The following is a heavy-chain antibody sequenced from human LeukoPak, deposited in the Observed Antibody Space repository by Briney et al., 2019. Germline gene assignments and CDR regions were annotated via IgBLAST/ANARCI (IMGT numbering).Heavy chain of an antibody. D-gene: IGHD2-2*01. CDR3: ARGAGGVVVPAAKYYFDY. CDR1: GGSFSGYY. V-gene: IGHV4-34*01. J-gene: IGHJ4*02. CDR2: INHSGST. Sequence: SETLSLTCAVYGGSFSGYYWSWIRQPPGKGLEWIGEINHSGSTNYNPSLKSRVTISVDTSKNQFSLKLSSVTAADTAVYYCARGAGGVVVPAAKYYFDYWGQGTLVTVSS.